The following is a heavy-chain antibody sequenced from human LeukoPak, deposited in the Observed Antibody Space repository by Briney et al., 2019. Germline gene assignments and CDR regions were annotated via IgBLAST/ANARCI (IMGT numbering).Heavy chain of an antibody. V-gene: IGHV1-8*01. CDR2: MNPNSGNT. Sequence: ASVKVSCKASGYTFTSYDINWVRQATGQGLEWMGWMNPNSGNTGYAQKFQGRVTMTRDTSTSTVHMELSSLRSEDTAVYYCARATPYYYDSSGYYNIDYWGQGTLVTVSS. CDR1: GYTFTSYD. CDR3: ARATPYYYDSSGYYNIDY. D-gene: IGHD3-22*01. J-gene: IGHJ4*02.